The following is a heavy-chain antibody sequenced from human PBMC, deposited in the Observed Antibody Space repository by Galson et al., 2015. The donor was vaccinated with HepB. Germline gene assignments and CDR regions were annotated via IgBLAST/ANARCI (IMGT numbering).Heavy chain of an antibody. D-gene: IGHD5-12*01. J-gene: IGHJ4*02. CDR3: AKAGVVATIGVDFDY. CDR2: IRYDGSNK. Sequence: SLRLSCAASGFTFSSYGMHWVRQAPGKGLEWVAFIRYDGSNKYYADSVKGRFTISRDNSKNTLYLQMNSLRAEDTAVYYCAKAGVVATIGVDFDYWGQGTLVTVSS. CDR1: GFTFSSYG. V-gene: IGHV3-30*02.